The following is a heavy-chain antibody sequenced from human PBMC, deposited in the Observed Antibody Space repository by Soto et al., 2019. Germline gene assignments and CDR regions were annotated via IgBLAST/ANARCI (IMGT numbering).Heavy chain of an antibody. J-gene: IGHJ5*02. D-gene: IGHD1-26*01. CDR1: GGSISSSSYY. CDR2: IYYSGST. V-gene: IGHV4-39*02. Sequence: PSETLSLTCTVSGGSISSSSYYWGWIRQPPGKGLEWIGSIYYSGSTYYNPSLKSRFTISVDTSKNQLSLKLSSVTAADTAVYYCARDLYSGSYFNWFDPWGQETLVTVSS. CDR3: ARDLYSGSYFNWFDP.